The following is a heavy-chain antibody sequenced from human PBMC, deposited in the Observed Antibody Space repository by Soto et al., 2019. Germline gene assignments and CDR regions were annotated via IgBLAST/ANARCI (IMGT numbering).Heavy chain of an antibody. J-gene: IGHJ4*02. D-gene: IGHD6-13*01. CDR1: GFSLRPDAVG. CDR2: IYWNGEK. CDR3: AHRIAAPGRTLDY. Sequence: QITLKESGPTLVRPTQTLTLTCTVSGFSLRPDAVGVAWIRQSPGKALEWLGIIYWNGEKRYKSSLQTRLTITRDTSKNQVVLTMTDMAPLDTATYFCAHRIAAPGRTLDYWGQGVLVTVSS. V-gene: IGHV2-5*01.